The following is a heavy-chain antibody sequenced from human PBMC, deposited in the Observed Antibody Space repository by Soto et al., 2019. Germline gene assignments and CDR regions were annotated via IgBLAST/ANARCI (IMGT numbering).Heavy chain of an antibody. V-gene: IGHV1-18*01. CDR1: GYTFTNYG. CDR3: VREAEIASVPLPYF. CDR2: ISAYNGNT. Sequence: QVQLVQSGAEVKEPGASVKVSCKASGYTFTNYGLTWVRQAPGQGLEWMGWISAYNGNTNYAQKLQGGVTMTRDTSTSTVYMELRSLTSDDTSVYYCVREAEIASVPLPYFWGQGTLVTVSS. D-gene: IGHD2-21*01. J-gene: IGHJ4*02.